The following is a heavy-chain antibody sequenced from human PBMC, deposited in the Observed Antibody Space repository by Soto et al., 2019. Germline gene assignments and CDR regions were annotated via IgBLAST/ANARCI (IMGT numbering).Heavy chain of an antibody. D-gene: IGHD2-15*01. J-gene: IGHJ4*02. CDR3: ARIPRYSYPTSDPLDN. CDR1: GGTFNTYT. CDR2: ILPIMGSV. Sequence: QVHLAQSGSEVKKPGSSVTVSCKASGGTFNTYTFSWVRQAPGQGLEWMGSILPIMGSVNYAHDFRGRLSITADPSTTTAYMELTSLTSHDTAIYYCARIPRYSYPTSDPLDNWGQGTLVTVSS. V-gene: IGHV1-69*01.